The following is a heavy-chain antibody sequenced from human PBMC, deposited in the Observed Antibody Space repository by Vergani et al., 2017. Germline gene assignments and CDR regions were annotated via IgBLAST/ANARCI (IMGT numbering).Heavy chain of an antibody. CDR2: IYYSGNT. J-gene: IGHJ6*02. CDR3: AGDRVAAPDYYDYGVDV. D-gene: IGHD2-15*01. CDR1: GGSISSYY. Sequence: QVQLQESGPGLVKPSETLSLTCTVSGGSISSYYWSWIRQPPGKGLEWIGYIYYSGNTNYNPSLKSRVTISVDTSKNQVSLKLSSVTAADTAVYYCAGDRVAAPDYYDYGVDVWGQGTTVTVSS. V-gene: IGHV4-59*01.